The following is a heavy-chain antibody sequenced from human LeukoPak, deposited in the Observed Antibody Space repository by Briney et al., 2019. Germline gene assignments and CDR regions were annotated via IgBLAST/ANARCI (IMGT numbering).Heavy chain of an antibody. Sequence: GGSLRLSCAASGFTFSSYGMHWVRQAPGKGLGWVAVISYDGSNKYYADSVKGRFTISRDNSKNTLYLQMNSLRAEDTAVYYCATAKGALLRYSPYGMDVWGQGTTVTVSS. CDR1: GFTFSSYG. V-gene: IGHV3-30*03. CDR3: ATAKGALLRYSPYGMDV. D-gene: IGHD3-9*01. J-gene: IGHJ6*02. CDR2: ISYDGSNK.